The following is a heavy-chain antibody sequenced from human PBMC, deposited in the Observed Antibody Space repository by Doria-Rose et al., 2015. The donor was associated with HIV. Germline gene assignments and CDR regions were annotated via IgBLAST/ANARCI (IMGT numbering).Heavy chain of an antibody. CDR2: IFSDDER. J-gene: IGHJ4*02. V-gene: IGHV2-26*01. CDR3: ARIKSSRWYHKYYFDF. Sequence: TLTCTVSGVSLSSPGMGVSWIRQPPGKALEWLANIFSDDERSYKTSLKSRLTISKGTSKSQVVLTMTDIDPVDTATYYCARIKSSRWYHKYYFDFWGQGTLVIVSA. CDR1: GVSLSSPGMG. D-gene: IGHD6-13*01.